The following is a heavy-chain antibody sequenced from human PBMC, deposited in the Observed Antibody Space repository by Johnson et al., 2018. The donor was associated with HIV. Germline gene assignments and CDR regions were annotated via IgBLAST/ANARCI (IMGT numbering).Heavy chain of an antibody. V-gene: IGHV3-66*01. CDR2: ISSGGTT. J-gene: IGHJ3*02. CDR1: EFTISGYY. CDR3: ARETAGATNDAFDI. D-gene: IGHD1-26*01. Sequence: EVQLVESGGGLVPPGGSLRLSCTASEFTISGYYMSWVRQAPGKGLERVSVISSGGTTYYADSVKGRFTISRDNAKNSLYLQMNSLRAEDTAVYYCARETAGATNDAFDIWGQGTMVTVSS.